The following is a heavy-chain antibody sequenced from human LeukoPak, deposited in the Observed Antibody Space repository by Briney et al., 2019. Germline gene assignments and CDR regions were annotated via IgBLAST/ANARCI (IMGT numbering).Heavy chain of an antibody. D-gene: IGHD6-13*01. CDR2: INPKSGGT. J-gene: IGHJ4*02. Sequence: ASVKVSCKASGGTFSSYAISWVRQAPGQGLEWMGWINPKSGGTHSAQKFQGRVTMTRDTSISTAYMELSRLRSDDTAVYYCARDLQNAADDYWGQGTLVTVSS. V-gene: IGHV1-2*02. CDR1: GGTFSSYA. CDR3: ARDLQNAADDY.